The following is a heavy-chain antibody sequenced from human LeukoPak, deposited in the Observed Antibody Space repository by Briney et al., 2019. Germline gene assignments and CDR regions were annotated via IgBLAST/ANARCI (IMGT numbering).Heavy chain of an antibody. V-gene: IGHV1-58*02. CDR1: GFTFTSSA. Sequence: GASVKVSCKASGFTFTSSAMQWVRQARGQRLEWIGWIVVGSGNTNYAQKFQERVTITRDMSTSTAYMEPSSLRSEDTAVYYCARLITSGTTYYYYYGMDVWGQGTTVTVSS. J-gene: IGHJ6*02. CDR2: IVVGSGNT. CDR3: ARLITSGTTYYYYYGMDV. D-gene: IGHD1-7*01.